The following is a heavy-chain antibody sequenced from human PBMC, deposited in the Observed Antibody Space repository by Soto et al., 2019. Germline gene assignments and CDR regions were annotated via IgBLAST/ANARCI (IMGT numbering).Heavy chain of an antibody. CDR2: IYPGDSDT. V-gene: IGHV5-51*01. CDR3: ARHNVDTAMGYLYYYYYGMDV. CDR1: GYSFTSYW. D-gene: IGHD5-18*01. J-gene: IGHJ6*02. Sequence: PGESLKISCKGSGYSFTSYWIGWVRQMPGKGLEWMGIIYPGDSDTRYSPSFQGQDTISADKSISTAYLQWSSLKASDTAMYYCARHNVDTAMGYLYYYYYGMDVWGQGTTVTVSS.